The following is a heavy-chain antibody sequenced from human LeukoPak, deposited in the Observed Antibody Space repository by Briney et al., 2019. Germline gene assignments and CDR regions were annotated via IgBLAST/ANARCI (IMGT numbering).Heavy chain of an antibody. V-gene: IGHV1-8*03. Sequence: ASVKVSCKASGYTFTSNYMHWVRQATGQGLEWMGWMNPNSGNTGYAQKFQGRVTITRNTSISTAYMELSSLRSEDTAVYYCARASYDFWSGYYGYYYYMDVWGKGTTVTVSS. CDR3: ARASYDFWSGYYGYYYYMDV. D-gene: IGHD3-3*01. CDR2: MNPNSGNT. J-gene: IGHJ6*03. CDR1: GYTFTSNY.